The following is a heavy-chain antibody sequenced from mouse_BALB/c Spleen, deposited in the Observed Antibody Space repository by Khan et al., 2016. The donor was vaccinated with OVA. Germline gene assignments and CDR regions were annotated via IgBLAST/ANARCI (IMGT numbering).Heavy chain of an antibody. CDR3: TRGGYSSFAY. D-gene: IGHD2-12*01. V-gene: IGHV1-5*01. Sequence: VQLKQSGTVLARPGASVKMSCKTSGYCFTSHLIHWVKQRPGQGLEWIGDIYPGNNETTYNQTFKDKAKLTAGTSASTAYMELSSLTNEDFAVYYCTRGGYSSFAYWGQGTLVTVSA. CDR2: IYPGNNET. J-gene: IGHJ3*01. CDR1: GYCFTSHL.